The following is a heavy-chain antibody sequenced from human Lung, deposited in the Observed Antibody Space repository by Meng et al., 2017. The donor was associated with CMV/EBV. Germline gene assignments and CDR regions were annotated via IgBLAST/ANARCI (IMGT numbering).Heavy chain of an antibody. D-gene: IGHD3-3*01. CDR2: INPNTGAR. J-gene: IGHJ6*02. Sequence: SVXVSRXASGYTFIGYNIHWVRQAPGQGLEWMGWINPNTGARKFAERFQGRVILTTDTSISTTYMELSRLKSGDTAVFFCARLFHTSLGTNYYYGMDVWGQGTXVTVSS. V-gene: IGHV1-2*02. CDR3: ARLFHTSLGTNYYYGMDV. CDR1: GYTFIGYN.